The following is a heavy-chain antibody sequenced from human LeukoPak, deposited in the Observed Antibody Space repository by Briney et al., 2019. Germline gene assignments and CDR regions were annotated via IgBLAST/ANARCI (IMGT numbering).Heavy chain of an antibody. J-gene: IGHJ4*02. Sequence: SETLSLTCAVYIESFSGYYWTWIRQPPGKGLEWIGETTHSGSTNYNPSLKSRVTISVDTSKNQFSLKLNSVTAADAAMYYCASHYSSGSYRYTGSFDSWGQGMLVNVSS. CDR2: TTHSGST. CDR1: IESFSGYY. D-gene: IGHD3-16*02. CDR3: ASHYSSGSYRYTGSFDS. V-gene: IGHV4-34*01.